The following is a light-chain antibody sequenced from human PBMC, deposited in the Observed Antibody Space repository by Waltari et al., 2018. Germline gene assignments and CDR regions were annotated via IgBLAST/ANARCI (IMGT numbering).Light chain of an antibody. CDR2: SAS. V-gene: IGKV1-39*01. Sequence: DIQMTQSPSSLSAVVGDRVTITCRASQSIGNYLNWYQQTPGKAPQLLIYSASSLQRGVPSRFSGRGSGTEFSLTISGLQPDDFATYYCQESYSSPPSTFGQGTKVDIK. CDR1: QSIGNY. CDR3: QESYSSPPST. J-gene: IGKJ1*01.